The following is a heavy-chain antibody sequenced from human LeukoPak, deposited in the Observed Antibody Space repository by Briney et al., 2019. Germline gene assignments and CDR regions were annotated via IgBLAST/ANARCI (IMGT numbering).Heavy chain of an antibody. D-gene: IGHD4-23*01. CDR2: IYYEGSEK. J-gene: IGHJ4*02. Sequence: GGSLRLSCAASGFTFSNYWMNWVRQAPGKGLQWVANIYYEGSEKNYVDSVKGRFTISRDNAKNSLYLQMNSLRAEDTAVYYCARDERDELRSGSTVEYWGQGTLV. CDR1: GFTFSNYW. CDR3: ARDERDELRSGSTVEY. V-gene: IGHV3-7*01.